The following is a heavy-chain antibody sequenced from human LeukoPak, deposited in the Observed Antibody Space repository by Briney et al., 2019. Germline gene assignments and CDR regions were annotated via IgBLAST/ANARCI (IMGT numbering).Heavy chain of an antibody. CDR2: INPGGGRT. CDR3: ARVTSPARRGRTLVAAAATPFDY. Sequence: PRASVKVSCKASGYTFTDYYVHWVRRAPGLGLEWMGVINPGGGRTTYAQKFQDRVNMTRDTSTSTVYMELSGLTSADTAVYFCARVTSPARRGRTLVAAAATPFDYWGQGTLVTVSS. J-gene: IGHJ4*02. CDR1: GYTFTDYY. V-gene: IGHV1-46*01. D-gene: IGHD2-15*01.